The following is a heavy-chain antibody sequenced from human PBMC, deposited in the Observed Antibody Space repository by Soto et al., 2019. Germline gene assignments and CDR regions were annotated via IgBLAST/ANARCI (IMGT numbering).Heavy chain of an antibody. V-gene: IGHV4-59*08. D-gene: IGHD1-7*01. CDR2: IYYSGST. CDR3: ARPGRPNWNYCWFDP. CDR1: GGSISSYY. J-gene: IGHJ5*02. Sequence: QVQLQESGPGLVKPSETLSLTCTVSGGSISSYYWSWIRQPPGKGLEWIGYIYYSGSTNYNPSLKSRVTISVDTSKNQFSLKLRSVTAADTAMYYCARPGRPNWNYCWFDPWGQGTLVTVSS.